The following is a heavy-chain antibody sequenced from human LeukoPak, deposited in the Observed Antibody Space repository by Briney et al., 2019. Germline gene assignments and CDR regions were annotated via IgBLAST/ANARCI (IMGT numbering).Heavy chain of an antibody. D-gene: IGHD3-10*01. CDR3: ASSILWFGDPTPFDY. Sequence: GGSLRLSCAASGFTFSSYWMSWVRQAPGKGLEWVANIKQDGSEKYYVDSVKGRFTISRDNAKNSLYLQMNSLRAEDTAVYYCASSILWFGDPTPFDYWGQGTLVTVSS. CDR2: IKQDGSEK. CDR1: GFTFSSYW. V-gene: IGHV3-7*01. J-gene: IGHJ4*02.